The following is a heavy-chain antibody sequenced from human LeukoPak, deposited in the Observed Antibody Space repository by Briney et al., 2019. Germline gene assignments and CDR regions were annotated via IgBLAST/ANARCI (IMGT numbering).Heavy chain of an antibody. CDR2: IYYSGST. V-gene: IGHV4-59*01. Sequence: SETLSLTCTVSGGSISSYYWGWIRQPPGKGLEWIGYIYYSGSTNYNPSLKSRVTISVDTSKNQFSLKLSSVTAADTAVYYCAGMHYYGSGSYFRLWGQGTLVTVSS. CDR1: GGSISSYY. CDR3: AGMHYYGSGSYFRL. J-gene: IGHJ4*02. D-gene: IGHD3-10*01.